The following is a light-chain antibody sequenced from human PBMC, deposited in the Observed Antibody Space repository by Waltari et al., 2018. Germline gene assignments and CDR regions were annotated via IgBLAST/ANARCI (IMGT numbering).Light chain of an antibody. Sequence: QSALTQSPSASGSPGQSVTISCTGTTSDVGRYKYVFWYQQHPGKAPKLLMYDVNKRPSGVPDRCSGSKSGNTASLTVSGLQAEDEADYFCCSYSGGNTLLFGGGTKLTVL. CDR3: CSYSGGNTLL. V-gene: IGLV2-8*01. J-gene: IGLJ2*01. CDR1: TSDVGRYKY. CDR2: DVN.